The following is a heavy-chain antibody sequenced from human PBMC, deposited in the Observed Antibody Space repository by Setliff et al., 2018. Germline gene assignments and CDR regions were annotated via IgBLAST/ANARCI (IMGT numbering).Heavy chain of an antibody. CDR2: IKQDGSEK. Sequence: SLRLSCAASGFTFSRYWMSWVRQAPGKGLEWVANIKQDGSEKYYVDSVKGRFTISRDNAKNSLYLQMNSLRAEDTAVYYCARAGGEYWGQGTLVTVSS. J-gene: IGHJ4*02. V-gene: IGHV3-7*01. D-gene: IGHD3-16*01. CDR1: GFTFSRYW. CDR3: ARAGGEY.